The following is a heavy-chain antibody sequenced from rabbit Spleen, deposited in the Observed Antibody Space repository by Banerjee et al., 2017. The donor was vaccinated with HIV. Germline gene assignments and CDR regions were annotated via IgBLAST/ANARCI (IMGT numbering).Heavy chain of an antibody. CDR1: GFSFSDRDV. V-gene: IGHV1S45*01. J-gene: IGHJ4*01. D-gene: IGHD1-1*01. Sequence: QEQLEESGGGLVQPEGSLTLTYKACGFSFSDRDVMCGVHQAPWKGLQWIACINTYTGKPVYAFWPNGRFTISITSSTTVTLQMTSLTAADTAIYFCARDFASVVGWNFNLWGPGTRVTVS. CDR2: INTYTGKP. CDR3: ARDFASVVGWNFNL.